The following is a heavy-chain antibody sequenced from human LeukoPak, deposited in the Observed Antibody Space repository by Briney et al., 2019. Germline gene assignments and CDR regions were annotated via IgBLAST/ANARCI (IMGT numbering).Heavy chain of an antibody. J-gene: IGHJ4*02. V-gene: IGHV2-5*02. D-gene: IGHD6-13*01. CDR2: IYWDDDR. CDR3: ALRRDYSSTWYWANFDY. CDR1: GFSLSTNGVG. Sequence: KQSGPTLVKPTQTLTLTCTFSGFSLSTNGVGVGWIRQPPGKALEWLALIYWDDDRRYSPSLKRRHTITKDTSKNQVVLTMTNMDPVDTATYYCALRRDYSSTWYWANFDYWGQGTLVTVSS.